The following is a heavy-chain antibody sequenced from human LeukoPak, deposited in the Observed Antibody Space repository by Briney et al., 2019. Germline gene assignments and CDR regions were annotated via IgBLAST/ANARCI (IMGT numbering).Heavy chain of an antibody. CDR2: INHSGST. CDR1: GGSFSGYY. D-gene: IGHD3-9*01. V-gene: IGHV4-34*01. Sequence: SETLSLTCAVYGGSFSGYYWSWIRQPPGKGVEWIGEINHSGSTNYNPSLKSRVTISVDTSKNQFSLKLSSVTAADTAVYYCARLHPGYDILTGYYGGLDYWGQGTLVTVSS. J-gene: IGHJ4*02. CDR3: ARLHPGYDILTGYYGGLDY.